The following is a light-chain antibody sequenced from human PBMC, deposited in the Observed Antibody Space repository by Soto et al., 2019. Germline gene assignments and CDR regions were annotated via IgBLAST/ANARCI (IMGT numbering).Light chain of an antibody. Sequence: EIVFTQYPGTLSLSPGESATLSCRAIQYVSDSFLSRYQQKPVQAPRILIYCASNRATCIPDMGSGSCARADFTLTISILEPEYFAVYYWQQYGSSPFGLGTQLEIK. CDR2: CAS. CDR1: QYVSDSF. CDR3: QQYGSSP. V-gene: IGKV3-20*01. J-gene: IGKJ5*01.